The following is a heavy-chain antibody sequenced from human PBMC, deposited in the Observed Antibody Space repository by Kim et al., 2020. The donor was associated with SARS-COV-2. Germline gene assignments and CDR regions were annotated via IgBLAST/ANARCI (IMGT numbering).Heavy chain of an antibody. J-gene: IGHJ4*02. D-gene: IGHD6-19*01. Sequence: GGSLRLSCAASGFTFSSYSMNWVRQAPGKGLEWVSSISSRSSYIYYADSVKGRFTISRDNAKNSLYLQMNSLRAEDTAVYYCARVSYSSGWYEDYWGQGTLVTVSS. CDR2: ISSRSSYI. V-gene: IGHV3-21*01. CDR1: GFTFSSYS. CDR3: ARVSYSSGWYEDY.